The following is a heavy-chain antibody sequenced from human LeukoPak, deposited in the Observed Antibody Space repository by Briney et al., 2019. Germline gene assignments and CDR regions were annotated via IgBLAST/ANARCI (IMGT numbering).Heavy chain of an antibody. V-gene: IGHV4-39*07. D-gene: IGHD2-2*01. J-gene: IGHJ3*02. CDR1: GGSISSSSYY. CDR3: AGVVPAANDAFDI. Sequence: SETLSLTCTVSGGSISSSSYYWGWIRQPPGKGLEWIGSIYYSGSTYYNPSLKGRVTISVDTSKNQFSLKLSSVTAADTAVYCCAGVVPAANDAFDIWGQGTMVTVSS. CDR2: IYYSGST.